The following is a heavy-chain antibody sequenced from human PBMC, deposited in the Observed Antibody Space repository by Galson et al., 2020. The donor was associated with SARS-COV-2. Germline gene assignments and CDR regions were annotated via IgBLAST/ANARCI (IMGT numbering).Heavy chain of an antibody. D-gene: IGHD3-22*01. CDR3: AKGTWYYYDSSGYYDIDY. Sequence: GGSLRLSCAASGFTFSSYGMHWVRQAPGKGLEWVAVISYDGSNKYYADSVKGRFTISRDNSKNTLYLQMNSLRAEDTAVYYCAKGTWYYYDSSGYYDIDYWGQGTLVTVSS. CDR1: GFTFSSYG. J-gene: IGHJ4*02. CDR2: ISYDGSNK. V-gene: IGHV3-30*18.